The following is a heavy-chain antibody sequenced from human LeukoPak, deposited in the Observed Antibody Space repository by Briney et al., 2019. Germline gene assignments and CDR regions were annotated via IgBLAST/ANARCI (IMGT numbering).Heavy chain of an antibody. CDR1: GYTFTSYG. Sequence: GASVKVSCKASGYTFTSYGISWVRQAPGQGLEWMGWINPSGDTKYAQKFQGRVTMTRDTSISTAYMELSRLRSDDTAVYYCARDRTTVTIFDYWGQGTLVTVSS. CDR2: INPSGDT. V-gene: IGHV1-2*02. D-gene: IGHD4-17*01. J-gene: IGHJ4*02. CDR3: ARDRTTVTIFDY.